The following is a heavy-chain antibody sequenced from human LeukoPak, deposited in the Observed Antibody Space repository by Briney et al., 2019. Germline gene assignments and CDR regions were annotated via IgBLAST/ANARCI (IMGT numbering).Heavy chain of an antibody. CDR2: INHSGST. CDR1: GASFSGYY. V-gene: IGHV4-34*01. D-gene: IGHD4-23*01. Sequence: NSSETLSLACAVYGASFSGYYWSWIRQPPGKGLEWIGEINHSGSTNYNPSLKSRVTISVDTSKNQFSLKLSSVTAADTAVYYCARGATVVTYFDYWGQGTLVTVSS. CDR3: ARGATVVTYFDY. J-gene: IGHJ4*02.